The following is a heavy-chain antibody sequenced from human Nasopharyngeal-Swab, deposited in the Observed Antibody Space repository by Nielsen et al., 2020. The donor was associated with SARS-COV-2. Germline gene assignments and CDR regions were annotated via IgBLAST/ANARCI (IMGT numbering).Heavy chain of an antibody. J-gene: IGHJ5*02. V-gene: IGHV1-46*01. Sequence: ASVKVSCKASGYSFTRYYIHWVRQAPAQGLEWMGLINPGGGSARYSQNFQGRVTMTRDTSTSTVYLELSSLRSEDTAVYYCAGGGDPREVVAATDCFDPWGQGTLVTVSS. CDR2: INPGGGSA. CDR1: GYSFTRYY. CDR3: AGGGDPREVVAATDCFDP. D-gene: IGHD2-15*01.